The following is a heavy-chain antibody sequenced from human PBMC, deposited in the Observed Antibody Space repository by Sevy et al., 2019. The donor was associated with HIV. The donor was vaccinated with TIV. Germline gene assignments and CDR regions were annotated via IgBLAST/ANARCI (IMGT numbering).Heavy chain of an antibody. V-gene: IGHV3-21*01. CDR1: GFTFSSYR. J-gene: IGHJ2*01. CDR2: ISSSSIYI. CDR3: ARDPADGWYFDL. Sequence: GGSLRLSCAASGFTFSSYRMNWVRQAPGKGLEWVSSISSSSIYIYYADSVKGRVTNSRDNAKNSLYLQMNSLRAEDTAVYYCARDPADGWYFDLWGRGTLVTVSS.